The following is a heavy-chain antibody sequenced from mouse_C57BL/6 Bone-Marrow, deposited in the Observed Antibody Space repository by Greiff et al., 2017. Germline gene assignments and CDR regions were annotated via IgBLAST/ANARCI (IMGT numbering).Heavy chain of an antibody. V-gene: IGHV1-85*01. CDR3: ARLEFDGSGGDWYFDV. J-gene: IGHJ1*03. D-gene: IGHD1-1*01. CDR2: IYPRAGST. Sequence: QVHVKQSGPELVKPGASVKLSCKASGYTFTSYDINWVKQRPGQGLEWIGWIYPRAGSTKYNEKFKGKATLTVDTSSSTAYMELHSLTSEDSAVYFCARLEFDGSGGDWYFDVWGTGTTVTVSS. CDR1: GYTFTSYD.